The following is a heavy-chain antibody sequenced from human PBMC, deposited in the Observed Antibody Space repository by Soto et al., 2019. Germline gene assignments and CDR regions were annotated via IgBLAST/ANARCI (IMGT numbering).Heavy chain of an antibody. CDR3: ARKGRSDESPVDN. D-gene: IGHD4-17*01. CDR1: GASIHNSNW. V-gene: IGHV4-4*02. J-gene: IGHJ4*02. CDR2: ISHTGNT. Sequence: QVQLQESGPGLVSPSGTLSLTCGVSGASIHNSNWWSWVRQPPGKWLEWIGAISHTGNTHNNWSRRNRVTMSVDQSENQFALKVTSVTAADTAVYYCARKGRSDESPVDNWGQGVLCTFSA.